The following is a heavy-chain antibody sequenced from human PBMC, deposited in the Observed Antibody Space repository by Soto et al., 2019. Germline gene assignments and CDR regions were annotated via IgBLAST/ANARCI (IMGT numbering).Heavy chain of an antibody. V-gene: IGHV4-31*03. CDR1: GGSISSGGYY. Sequence: LSLTCTVSGGSISSGGYYWSWIRQHPGKGLEWIGYIYYSGSTYYNPYLKRRVTIPVDTSKNQFSLKLSSVTAADTAVYYWARSPYSSSWYGCDYWGQGTLVTVSS. J-gene: IGHJ4*02. CDR3: ARSPYSSSWYGCDY. CDR2: IYYSGST. D-gene: IGHD6-13*01.